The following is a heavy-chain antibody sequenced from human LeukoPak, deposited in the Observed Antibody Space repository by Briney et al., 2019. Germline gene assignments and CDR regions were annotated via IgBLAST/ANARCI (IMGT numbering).Heavy chain of an antibody. CDR2: INSGIT. Sequence: SETLSLTCTVSGVSISDYYWSWIRQPPAEGLEWIGYINSGITDYNPSLKSRVTISVDTSTNQFSLKLSSVTAADTAVYYCARDMKSGDAFDNWGQGTMVTVSS. CDR3: ARDMKSGDAFDN. J-gene: IGHJ3*02. V-gene: IGHV4-59*12. CDR1: GVSISDYY. D-gene: IGHD3-16*01.